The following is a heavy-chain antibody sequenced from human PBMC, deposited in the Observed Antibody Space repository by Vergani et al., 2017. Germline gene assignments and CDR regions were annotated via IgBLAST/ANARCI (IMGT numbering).Heavy chain of an antibody. CDR1: GGSISSYY. J-gene: IGHJ4*02. D-gene: IGHD4-17*01. V-gene: IGHV4-59*01. CDR2: IYYSGRT. CDR3: ARASTVTTTAFDY. Sequence: QVQLQESGPGLVKPSETLSLTCTVSGGSISSYYCSWIRQPPGKGLEWIGYIYYSGRTNYHPSLKSPVTISVDTSKNQFSLKLSSVTAAYTAVYYCARASTVTTTAFDYWGQGTLVTVSS.